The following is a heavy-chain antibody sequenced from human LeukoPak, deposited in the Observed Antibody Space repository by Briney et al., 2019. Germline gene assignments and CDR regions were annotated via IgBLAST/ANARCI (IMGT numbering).Heavy chain of an antibody. CDR1: GGSISSSSYY. J-gene: IGHJ4*02. CDR3: TRQGGGYYYDSSGYYWKGFDY. Sequence: SETLSLTCTVSGGSISSSSYYWGWIRQPPGKGLEWIGSIYYSGSTYYNPSLKSRVTISVDTSKNQFSLKLSFVTAADTAVYYCTRQGGGYYYDSSGYYWKGFDYWGQGTLVTVSS. V-gene: IGHV4-39*01. CDR2: IYYSGST. D-gene: IGHD3-22*01.